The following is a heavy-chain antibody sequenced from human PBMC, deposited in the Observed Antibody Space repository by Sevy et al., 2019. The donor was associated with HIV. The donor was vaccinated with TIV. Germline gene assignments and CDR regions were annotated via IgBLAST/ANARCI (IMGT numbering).Heavy chain of an antibody. CDR2: IWYDGSNK. V-gene: IGHV3-33*01. D-gene: IGHD3-3*01. Sequence: GGSLRLSCAASGFTFSSYGMHWVRQAPGKGLEWVAVIWYDGSNKYYADSVKGRFTISRDNSKNTLYLQMNSLRAEDTAVYYCARDQVARITIFGVVHWFDPWGQGTLVTVSS. J-gene: IGHJ5*02. CDR3: ARDQVARITIFGVVHWFDP. CDR1: GFTFSSYG.